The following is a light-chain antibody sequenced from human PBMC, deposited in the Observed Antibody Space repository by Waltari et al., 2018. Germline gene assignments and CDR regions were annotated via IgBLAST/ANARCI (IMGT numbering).Light chain of an antibody. CDR1: SPRSYY. V-gene: IGLV3-19*01. J-gene: IGLJ2*01. Sequence: SSELTQDPTVSVAMGQAVRITCQGDSPRSYYASRYQQTPGQAPILVIFDKNNRPSGVPDRFSGSSSDNTAVLTITGAQAEDEASYYCHSRDASGVGGSFGGGTKLTVL. CDR2: DKN. CDR3: HSRDASGVGGS.